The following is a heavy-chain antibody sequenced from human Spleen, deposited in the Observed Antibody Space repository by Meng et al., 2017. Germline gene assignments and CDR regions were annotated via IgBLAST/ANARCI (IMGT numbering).Heavy chain of an antibody. Sequence: GESLKISCAASGFTLSSYAMSWVRQAPGKGLEWAALIWYDGSTKYYADSVKGRFTISRDDSKNTVYLQMNNLRAEDTAVYYCAKSNSGWYADSWGQGTLVTVSS. CDR2: IWYDGSTK. V-gene: IGHV3-33*08. CDR1: GFTLSSYA. J-gene: IGHJ4*02. CDR3: AKSNSGWYADS. D-gene: IGHD6-19*01.